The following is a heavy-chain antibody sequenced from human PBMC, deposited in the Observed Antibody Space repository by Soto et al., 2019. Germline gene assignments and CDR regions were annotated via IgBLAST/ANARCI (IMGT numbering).Heavy chain of an antibody. J-gene: IGHJ4*02. CDR3: AKEPQYCYDSSGQYYFDY. CDR2: ISGSGGST. Sequence: GGSLRLSCAASGFTFSSYAMSWVRQAPGKGLEWVSAISGSGGSTYYADSVKGRFTISRDNSKNTLYLQMSSLRAEDTAVYYCAKEPQYCYDSSGQYYFDYWGQGTLVTVSS. V-gene: IGHV3-23*01. CDR1: GFTFSSYA. D-gene: IGHD3-22*01.